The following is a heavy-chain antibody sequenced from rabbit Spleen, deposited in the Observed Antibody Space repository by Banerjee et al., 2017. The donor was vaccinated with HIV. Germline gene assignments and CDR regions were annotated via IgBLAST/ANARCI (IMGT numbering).Heavy chain of an antibody. J-gene: IGHJ4*01. CDR2: TWGGSSDYI. D-gene: IGHD3-3*01. CDR3: ARDVDHNDNVQTL. V-gene: IGHV1S40*01. CDR1: GFSISSSYW. Sequence: QSLEESGGDLVKPGASLTLSCKASGFSISSSYWICWVRQAPGKGLEWIACTWGGSSDYIYYPTWVNGRFTISKTSSTTVTLQMTSLTAADTATYFCARDVDHNDNVQTLWGQGTLVTVS.